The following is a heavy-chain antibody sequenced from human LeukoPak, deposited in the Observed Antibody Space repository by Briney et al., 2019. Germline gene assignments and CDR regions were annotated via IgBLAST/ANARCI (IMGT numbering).Heavy chain of an antibody. V-gene: IGHV5-51*01. CDR3: ARRLTAEV. J-gene: IGHJ1*01. CDR2: IYPGNSDT. D-gene: IGHD7-27*01. CDR1: GYSFTNYW. Sequence: PWESLKISCKGSGYSFTNYWIGWVRQLPGEGLEWMGIIYPGNSDTRYSPSFQGQVTISADKSINTAYLQWSSLKASDTAIYSCARRLTAEVWGQGTLVTVSS.